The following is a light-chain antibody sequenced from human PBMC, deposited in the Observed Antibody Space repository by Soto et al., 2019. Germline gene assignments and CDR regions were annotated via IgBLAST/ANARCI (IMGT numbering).Light chain of an antibody. CDR2: DVS. J-gene: IGLJ2*01. CDR1: NSDVGGYNY. V-gene: IGLV2-14*01. Sequence: QSALTQPASVSGSPGQSITISCTGTNSDVGGYNYVSWYQQHPGKAPKLLIYDVSNRPSGVSNRFSASKSGNTASLTISGRQAEDEADYYCSSHTSSSTRVVFGGGTKVTVL. CDR3: SSHTSSSTRVV.